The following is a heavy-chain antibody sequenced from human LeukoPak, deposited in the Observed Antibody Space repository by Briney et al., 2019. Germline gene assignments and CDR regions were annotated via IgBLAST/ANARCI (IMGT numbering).Heavy chain of an antibody. Sequence: SETLSLTCAVSGGSFSGYYWSWIRQPPGKGLEWIGEINHSGSTNYNPSLKSRVTISVDTSKNQFSLKLSSVTAADTAVYYCARVLEGYYYYYYMDVWGKGTTVTVFS. CDR3: ARVLEGYYYYYYMDV. CDR1: GGSFSGYY. CDR2: INHSGST. V-gene: IGHV4-34*01. J-gene: IGHJ6*03.